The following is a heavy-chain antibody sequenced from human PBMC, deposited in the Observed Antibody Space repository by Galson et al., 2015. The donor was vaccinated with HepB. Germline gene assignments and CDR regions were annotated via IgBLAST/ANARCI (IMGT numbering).Heavy chain of an antibody. CDR1: EFIFSTYE. J-gene: IGHJ4*02. D-gene: IGHD3-10*01. Sequence: SLRLSCAASEFIFSTYEMNWVRQAQGKGLEWVPYISSSGDTIYYADSVKGRFTISRDNAKNSLYLQMNSLRVEDTAVYFCARVAPRLRVRGGFDYWGQGTLVTVSS. CDR3: ARVAPRLRVRGGFDY. V-gene: IGHV3-48*03. CDR2: ISSSGDTI.